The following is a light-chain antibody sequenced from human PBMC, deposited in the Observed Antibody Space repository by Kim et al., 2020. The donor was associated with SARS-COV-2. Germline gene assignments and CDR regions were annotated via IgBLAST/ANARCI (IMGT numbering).Light chain of an antibody. CDR1: QSNRIH. V-gene: IGKV1-39*01. CDR2: AAS. Sequence: ASVGDRVTITCRTSQSNRIHLNWYHQEPGRAPKLLIYAASTLQGGVPSRFSGRGSETSFTLTISSLQPEDFGTYFCQQSYITPFTFGPGTKVDIK. J-gene: IGKJ3*01. CDR3: QQSYITPFT.